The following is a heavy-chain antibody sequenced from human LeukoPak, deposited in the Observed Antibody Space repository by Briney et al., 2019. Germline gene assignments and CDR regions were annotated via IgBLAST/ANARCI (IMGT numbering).Heavy chain of an antibody. CDR2: IYYSGST. CDR3: ASYGSGSYYPPNFLDY. J-gene: IGHJ4*02. CDR1: GGSMSSYY. V-gene: IGHV4-59*05. D-gene: IGHD3-10*01. Sequence: SETLSLTCTVSGGSMSSYYWSWIRQPPGRGLEWIGSIYYSGSTYYNPSLKSRVTISVDTSKNQFSLKLSSVTAADTAVYYCASYGSGSYYPPNFLDYWGQGTLVTVSS.